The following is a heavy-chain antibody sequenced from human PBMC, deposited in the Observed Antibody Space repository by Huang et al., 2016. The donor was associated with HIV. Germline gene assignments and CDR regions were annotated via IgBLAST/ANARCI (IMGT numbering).Heavy chain of an antibody. CDR3: ARDGVCIGEVCRMPFDY. Sequence: QVQLQESGPGLVKPSETLSLTCTVSGGSVSSGSYYWSWIRQPPGKGLEWIGYSYYSGSTNYNPSLKSRVTISVDTSKNQFSLKLSSVTAADTAVYYCARDGVCIGEVCRMPFDYWGQGTLVTVSS. D-gene: IGHD3-10*01. CDR1: GGSVSSGSYY. CDR2: SYYSGST. V-gene: IGHV4-61*01. J-gene: IGHJ4*02.